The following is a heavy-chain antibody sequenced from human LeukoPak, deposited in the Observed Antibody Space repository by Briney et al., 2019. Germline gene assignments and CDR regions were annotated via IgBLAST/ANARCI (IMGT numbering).Heavy chain of an antibody. CDR2: IYSGGST. V-gene: IGHV3-53*01. Sequence: GGSLRLFCAASGCTVSSNYMSWVRQAPGKGLEWVSVIYSGGSTYYADSVKGRFTISRDNSKNTLYLQMNSLRAEDTAVYYCARGPYGDYVWGFDYWGQGTLVTVSS. J-gene: IGHJ4*02. CDR1: GCTVSSNY. D-gene: IGHD3-16*01. CDR3: ARGPYGDYVWGFDY.